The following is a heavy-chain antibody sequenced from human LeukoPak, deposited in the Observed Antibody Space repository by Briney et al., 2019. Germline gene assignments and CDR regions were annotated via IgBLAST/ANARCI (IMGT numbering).Heavy chain of an antibody. J-gene: IGHJ5*02. V-gene: IGHV4-39*07. D-gene: IGHD2-15*01. Sequence: SETLSLTCTVSGGSISSSSYYWGWIRQPPGKGLEWIGSIYYSGSTYYNPSLKSRVTISVDTSKNQFSLKLSSVTAADTAVYYCAREYGDIVDQNAYNWFDPWGQGTLVTVSS. CDR3: AREYGDIVDQNAYNWFDP. CDR1: GGSISSSSYY. CDR2: IYYSGST.